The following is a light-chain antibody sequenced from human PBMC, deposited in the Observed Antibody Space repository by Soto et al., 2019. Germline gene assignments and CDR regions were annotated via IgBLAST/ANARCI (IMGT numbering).Light chain of an antibody. Sequence: EIVMTQSPATLSVSPGDTATLSCRASQRVGINLAWYQQKPGQAPRLLIYSASTRASGIPDRFSGSGSGTEFTLTISSLQSEDFAFFYCQQYNDWPRTFGQGTKVEIK. CDR2: SAS. CDR1: QRVGIN. CDR3: QQYNDWPRT. J-gene: IGKJ1*01. V-gene: IGKV3-15*01.